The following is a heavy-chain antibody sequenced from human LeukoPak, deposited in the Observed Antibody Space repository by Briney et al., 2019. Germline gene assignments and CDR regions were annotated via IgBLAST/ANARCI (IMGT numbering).Heavy chain of an antibody. Sequence: ASVKVSCKASGYTFTSYYMHWVRQAPGQGLEWMGIINPSGGSTSYAQKFQGRVTMTRDTSTSTVYMELSSLRSEDTAVYYCARDVGTEDIVVVPAAMNYXXGMDVWGQGTTVTVSS. CDR1: GYTFTSYY. V-gene: IGHV1-46*01. CDR2: INPSGGST. D-gene: IGHD2-2*01. CDR3: ARDVGTEDIVVVPAAMNYXXGMDV. J-gene: IGHJ6*02.